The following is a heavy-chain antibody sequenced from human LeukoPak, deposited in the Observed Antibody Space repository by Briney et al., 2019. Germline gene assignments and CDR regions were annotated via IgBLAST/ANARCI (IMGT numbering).Heavy chain of an antibody. CDR3: AREVGYHDDSAAFDI. J-gene: IGHJ3*02. CDR1: GFIFGTCG. V-gene: IGHV3-33*08. CDR2: IWHDGRTK. Sequence: PGGSLRLSCAASGFIFGTCGMHGVRQAPGQGLEWVAAIWHDGRTKYSAGPVKGRFTISRDNSRYTLYLEMNRLRAEDTAVYAGAREVGYHDDSAAFDIWGQGTTVIVSS. D-gene: IGHD3-22*01.